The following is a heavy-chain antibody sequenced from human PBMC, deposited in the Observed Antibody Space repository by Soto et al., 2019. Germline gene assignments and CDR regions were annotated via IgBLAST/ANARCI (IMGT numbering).Heavy chain of an antibody. Sequence: EVQLVESGGGLVQPGESLRLSCAASGSSLSESWLSWVRQAPGKGLEWVARIKSQGNGETTDYAATVKGRFVISREESKNTLDLQMYNLKTEDPAVYYCSTCGCIWGTYRHRWAYWGQGTLVTVSS. V-gene: IGHV3-15*01. D-gene: IGHD3-16*02. J-gene: IGHJ4*01. CDR1: GSSLSESW. CDR2: IKSQGNGETT. CDR3: STCGCIWGTYRHRWAY.